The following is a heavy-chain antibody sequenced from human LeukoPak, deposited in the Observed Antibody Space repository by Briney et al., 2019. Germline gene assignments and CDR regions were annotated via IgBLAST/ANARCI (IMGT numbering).Heavy chain of an antibody. CDR2: ISSSSMI. Sequence: PGGSLRLSCAASGFTFSSYAMSWVRQAPAKGLEWVSYISSSSMIYYADSVKGRFTISRDNAKNSLYLQMNSLRAEDTAVYYCAREKVVPAATIYYYYGMDVWGQGTTVTVSS. V-gene: IGHV3-48*01. CDR3: AREKVVPAATIYYYYGMDV. CDR1: GFTFSSYA. J-gene: IGHJ6*02. D-gene: IGHD2-2*01.